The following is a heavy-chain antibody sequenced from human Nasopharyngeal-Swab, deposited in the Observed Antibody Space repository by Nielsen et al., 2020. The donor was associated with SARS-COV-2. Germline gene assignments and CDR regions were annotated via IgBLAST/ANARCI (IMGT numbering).Heavy chain of an antibody. D-gene: IGHD5-24*01. CDR1: GGSISSYY. Sequence: SETLSLTCTVSGGSISSYYWSWIRQPPGKGLEWIGYIYYSGSTNYNPSLKSRVTISVDTSKNQFSLKLSSVTAADTAVYYCARERRWLQGNWFDPWCQGTLVTVSS. J-gene: IGHJ5*02. CDR2: IYYSGST. V-gene: IGHV4-59*01. CDR3: ARERRWLQGNWFDP.